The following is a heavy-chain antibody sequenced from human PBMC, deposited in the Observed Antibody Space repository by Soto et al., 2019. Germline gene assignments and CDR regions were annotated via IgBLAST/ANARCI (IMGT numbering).Heavy chain of an antibody. CDR1: GGSISSFH. D-gene: IGHD1-26*01. J-gene: IGHJ1*01. Sequence: SETVSLTCTVSGGSISSFHWSLMRRPPGKGLEWIGFISNSGSRNYNPSLKSRVTISLYTSKNQFSLKLSYVSAAVTDVYYCARGVVGDATGLQHWGKVTMIIV. CDR2: ISNSGSR. CDR3: ARGVVGDATGLQH. V-gene: IGHV4-59*01.